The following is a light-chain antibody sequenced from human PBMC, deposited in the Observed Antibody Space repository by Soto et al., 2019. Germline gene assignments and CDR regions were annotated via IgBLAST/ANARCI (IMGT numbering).Light chain of an antibody. Sequence: QSVLTQPPSVSGAPGQRVSISCTGSSSNIGAGYGVHWYQHLPGTAPKLLIYANSNRPSGVPDRFSGSKSGTSASLAITGLQADDEANYYCHSFDRSLRGVVFGGGTKLTVL. CDR2: ANS. CDR1: SSNIGAGYG. V-gene: IGLV1-40*01. CDR3: HSFDRSLRGVV. J-gene: IGLJ2*01.